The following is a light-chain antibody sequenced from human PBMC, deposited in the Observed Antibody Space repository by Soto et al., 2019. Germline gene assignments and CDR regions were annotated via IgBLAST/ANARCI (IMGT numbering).Light chain of an antibody. V-gene: IGKV3-15*01. CDR2: GAS. CDR1: QSVSDN. CDR3: QQLFDSPIT. Sequence: IVMPQSPSTLSVSPGERATLSCGASQSVSDNLAWYQQKPGQAPRLLIYGASTRATGIPARFSGSGSGTEFTLTISSLQPEDFATYYCQQLFDSPITFGQGTRLEIK. J-gene: IGKJ5*01.